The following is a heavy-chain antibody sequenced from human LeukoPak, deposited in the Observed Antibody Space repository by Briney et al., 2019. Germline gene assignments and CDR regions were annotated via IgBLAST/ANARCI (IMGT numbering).Heavy chain of an antibody. J-gene: IGHJ4*02. CDR1: GGSFSGYY. CDR2: INHSGST. V-gene: IGHV4-34*01. D-gene: IGHD3-22*01. Sequence: SETLSLTCAVYGGSFSGYYWSWIRQPPGKGLEWIGGINHSGSTNYNPSLKSRVTISVDTSKNQFSLKLSSVTAADTAVYYCASLFEGDYYDSSGYYYDRAKFDYWGQGTLVTVSS. CDR3: ASLFEGDYYDSSGYYYDRAKFDY.